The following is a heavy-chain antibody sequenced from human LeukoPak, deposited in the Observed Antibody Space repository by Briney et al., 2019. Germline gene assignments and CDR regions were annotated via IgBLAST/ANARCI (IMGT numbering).Heavy chain of an antibody. Sequence: PSETLSLTCTVSGGSISSSSYYWGWIRQPPVKGLEWIGSIYYSGSTYYNPSLKSRVTISVDTSKNQFSLKLSSVTAADTAVYYCARARSGWYRGWFDPWGQGTLVTVSS. D-gene: IGHD6-19*01. V-gene: IGHV4-39*01. CDR3: ARARSGWYRGWFDP. CDR1: GGSISSSSYY. J-gene: IGHJ5*02. CDR2: IYYSGST.